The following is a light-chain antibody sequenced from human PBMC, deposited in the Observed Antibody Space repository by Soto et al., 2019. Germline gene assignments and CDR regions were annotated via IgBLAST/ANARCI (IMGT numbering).Light chain of an antibody. CDR1: SSDVVGYNY. CDR3: SSYTTSNTRQIV. CDR2: DVT. J-gene: IGLJ1*01. V-gene: IGLV2-14*03. Sequence: QSALNQPASVSGSPGQSITISCTGTSSDVVGYNYVSWYQHHPGKAPKLIIYDVTNRPSGVSNPFSGSKSGNTASLTISGLQPEDEADYYCSSYTTSNTRQIVFGTGTKVTVL.